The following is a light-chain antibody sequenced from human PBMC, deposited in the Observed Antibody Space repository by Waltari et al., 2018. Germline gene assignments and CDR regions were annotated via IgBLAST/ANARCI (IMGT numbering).Light chain of an antibody. Sequence: DIQMTQSPSSLSASVGDRVTITCQASQSINSYLNWYQQKPGKAPKLLIYAASSLQSGVPSRFSGSGSGTDFTLTISSLQPEDFATYYCQQSYSTPLTFGGGTKVEIK. J-gene: IGKJ4*01. V-gene: IGKV1-39*01. CDR3: QQSYSTPLT. CDR1: QSINSY. CDR2: AAS.